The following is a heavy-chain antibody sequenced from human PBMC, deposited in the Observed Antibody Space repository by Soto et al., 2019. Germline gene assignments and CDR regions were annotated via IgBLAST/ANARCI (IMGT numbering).Heavy chain of an antibody. V-gene: IGHV1-69*06. D-gene: IGHD3-22*01. CDR3: ARACYSNYVYYYDCSGYYGAFDI. CDR2: IIPIFGTA. J-gene: IGHJ3*02. CDR1: GGTFSSYA. Sequence: SVKVSCKASGGTFSSYAISWVRQAPGQGLEWMGGIIPIFGTANYAQKFQGRVTITADKSTSTAYMELSSLRSEDTAVYYCARACYSNYVYYYDCSGYYGAFDIWGQGTMVTVSS.